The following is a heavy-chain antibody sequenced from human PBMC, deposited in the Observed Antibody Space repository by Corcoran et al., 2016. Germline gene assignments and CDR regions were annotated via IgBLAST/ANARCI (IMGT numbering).Heavy chain of an antibody. CDR3: AIEKGSSWYTPYYCYGIDV. Sequence: QVQLVQSGAEVEKPGASVKVSCKASGYTFTSYGISWVRQAPGQGLEWMGWISAYNGNTNYAQKLQGRVTMTTDTSTSTAYMELRSLRSDDTAVYYCAIEKGSSWYTPYYCYGIDVWGQGTTVTVSS. CDR2: ISAYNGNT. CDR1: GYTFTSYG. D-gene: IGHD6-13*01. V-gene: IGHV1-18*01. J-gene: IGHJ6*02.